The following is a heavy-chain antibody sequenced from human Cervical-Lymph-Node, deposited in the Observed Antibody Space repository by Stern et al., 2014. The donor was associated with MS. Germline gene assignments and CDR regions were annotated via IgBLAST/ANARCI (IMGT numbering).Heavy chain of an antibody. D-gene: IGHD5-18*01. V-gene: IGHV1-69*01. J-gene: IGHJ4*02. CDR3: ARDGDTAMVTPLYFFAF. CDR2: VIPIFGTP. CDR1: GGSFNNYA. Sequence: QVQLVQSGAEVKEPGSAVKVSCKASGGSFNNYAINWVRQAPGQGLEWVGGVIPIFGTPQYAHKFQGRLTFTADESTNTASMELSSLRSEDSAVYYCARDGDTAMVTPLYFFAFWGQGTLVIVSS.